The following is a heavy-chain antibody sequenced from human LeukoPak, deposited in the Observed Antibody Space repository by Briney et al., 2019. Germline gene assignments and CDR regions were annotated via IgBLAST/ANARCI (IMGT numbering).Heavy chain of an antibody. CDR2: LYHGGST. Sequence: PGGSLRLSCVGSGVIVRSNYMTWVRQAPGKGLEWVSILYHGGSTYYADSVKGRFTISRDNSKNTLYLQMNSLRAEDTAVYYCARDLRNDAFDIWGQGTMVSVSS. V-gene: IGHV3-66*01. CDR3: ARDLRNDAFDI. J-gene: IGHJ3*02. CDR1: GVIVRSNY.